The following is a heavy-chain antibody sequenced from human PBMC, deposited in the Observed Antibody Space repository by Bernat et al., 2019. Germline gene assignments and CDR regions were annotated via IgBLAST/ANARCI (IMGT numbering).Heavy chain of an antibody. J-gene: IGHJ6*02. CDR2: IRWNSGSI. Sequence: EVQLVESGGGLVQPGRSLRLSCAASGFTFDDYAMHWVRQAPGKGLEWVSGIRWNSGSIGYADSVKSRFTISRDNAKNSLYLQMNSLRAEDTALYYCAKEAAAGTDHYYYYGMDVWGQGTTVTVSS. V-gene: IGHV3-9*01. CDR3: AKEAAAGTDHYYYYGMDV. CDR1: GFTFDDYA. D-gene: IGHD6-13*01.